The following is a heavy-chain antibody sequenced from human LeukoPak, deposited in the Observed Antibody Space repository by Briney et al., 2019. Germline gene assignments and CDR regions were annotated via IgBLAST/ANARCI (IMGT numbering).Heavy chain of an antibody. J-gene: IGHJ4*02. CDR1: GFTFSSYS. D-gene: IGHD4-17*01. CDR3: AKIDYGDFHFDY. CDR2: ISGSGDST. Sequence: GGSPRLSCAASGFTFSSYSMNWVRQAPGKGLEWVSSISGSGDSTFYADSVKGRFTISRDNSKNTLYLQMNSLRAEDTAVYYCAKIDYGDFHFDYWGQGTLVTVSS. V-gene: IGHV3-23*01.